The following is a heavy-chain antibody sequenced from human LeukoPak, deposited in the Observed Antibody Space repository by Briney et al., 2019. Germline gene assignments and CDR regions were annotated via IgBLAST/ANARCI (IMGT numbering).Heavy chain of an antibody. CDR2: INPNSGGT. V-gene: IGHV1-2*02. CDR3: ARERREFFDY. D-gene: IGHD3-10*01. J-gene: IGHJ4*02. Sequence: GASVKVSCKASGYTFTDYYVHWVRHAPGQGLEWMGWINPNSGGTKYAQNFQGRVTMTRDTSISTAYMELSRLRSDDTAVYYCARERREFFDYWGQGTLVTVSS. CDR1: GYTFTDYY.